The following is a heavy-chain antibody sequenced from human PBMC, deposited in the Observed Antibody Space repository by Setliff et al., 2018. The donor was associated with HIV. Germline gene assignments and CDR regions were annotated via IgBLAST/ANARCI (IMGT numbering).Heavy chain of an antibody. J-gene: IGHJ6*02. CDR1: GGSFSSYA. Sequence: SVKVSCKASGGSFSSYAISWVRQAPGQGLEWMGGIIPIFGTAKYAQKFQGRVTITTDESTSTAYMELSSLGSEDTAVYYCARGKGVGGVIITGGLDVWGQGTTVTVSS. D-gene: IGHD3-10*01. CDR2: IIPIFGTA. V-gene: IGHV1-69*05. CDR3: ARGKGVGGVIITGGLDV.